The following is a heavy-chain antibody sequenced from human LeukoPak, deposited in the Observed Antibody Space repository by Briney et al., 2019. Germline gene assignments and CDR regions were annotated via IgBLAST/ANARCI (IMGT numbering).Heavy chain of an antibody. J-gene: IGHJ4*02. CDR3: AKEISYDRVYYFDY. V-gene: IGHV3-43*02. Sequence: GGSLRLSCAASGFTFDDYATQWVRHAPGEGLEWGSLISGDGGSTYYADPVKSRVTISQDNSKNSLYLQMCSLRTEDTALFYCAKEISYDRVYYFDYWGQGTLVTVSS. CDR2: ISGDGGST. D-gene: IGHD3-22*01. CDR1: GFTFDDYA.